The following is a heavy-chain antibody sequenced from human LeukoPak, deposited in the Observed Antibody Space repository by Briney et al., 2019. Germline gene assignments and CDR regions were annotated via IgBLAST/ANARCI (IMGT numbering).Heavy chain of an antibody. V-gene: IGHV1-18*01. J-gene: IGHJ4*02. Sequence: GASVKVSCKASGYTFTTYGISWVRQAPGQGLEWMGWIGPYNGNTNSAQKVQGRVTMTTDTSTSTAYMELRSLRSDDTDVYYCARGHIGVPFDYWGQGTLVTVSS. CDR1: GYTFTTYG. CDR2: IGPYNGNT. D-gene: IGHD3-10*01. CDR3: ARGHIGVPFDY.